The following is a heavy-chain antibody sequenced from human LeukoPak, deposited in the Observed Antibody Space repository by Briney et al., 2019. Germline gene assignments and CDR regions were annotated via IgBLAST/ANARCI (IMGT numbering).Heavy chain of an antibody. CDR2: ISGSGGST. D-gene: IGHD6-13*01. CDR1: GFTFSSYA. V-gene: IGHV3-23*01. CDR3: AKDSGNSSSWYLYYYYGMDV. Sequence: PGGSLRLSRAASGFTFSSYAMSWVRQAPGKGLEWVSAISGSGGSTYYADSVKGRFTISRDNSKNTLYLQINSLRAEDTDVYYCAKDSGNSSSWYLYYYYGMDVWGQGTTVTVSS. J-gene: IGHJ6*02.